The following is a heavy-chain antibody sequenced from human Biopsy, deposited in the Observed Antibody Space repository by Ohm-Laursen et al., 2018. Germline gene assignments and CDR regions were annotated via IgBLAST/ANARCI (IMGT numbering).Heavy chain of an antibody. D-gene: IGHD2-2*01. V-gene: IGHV3-21*01. J-gene: IGHJ6*02. Sequence: SLRPSCSASGFIFSTYTMNWVRQAPGEGLEWVSSISSRSSDIYYADSVKGRFTISRDNAKNSLFLHMNSLRAEDTAVYYCARESALKWYQPLSYFNGMDVWGQGTTVTVSS. CDR3: ARESALKWYQPLSYFNGMDV. CDR2: ISSRSSDI. CDR1: GFIFSTYT.